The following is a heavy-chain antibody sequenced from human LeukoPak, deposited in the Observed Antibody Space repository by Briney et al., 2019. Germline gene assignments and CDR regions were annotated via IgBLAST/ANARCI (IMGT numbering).Heavy chain of an antibody. V-gene: IGHV1-2*02. D-gene: IGHD6-13*01. Sequence: ASVKVSCKASGYTFTDYYMHWVRQAPGQGLEWMGWINPNSGGTNYAQKFQGRVTMTRDTSISTAYMELSRLRSDDTAVFYCAREEVIAAAGPTLDYWGQGALVTVSS. CDR1: GYTFTDYY. CDR3: AREEVIAAAGPTLDY. J-gene: IGHJ4*02. CDR2: INPNSGGT.